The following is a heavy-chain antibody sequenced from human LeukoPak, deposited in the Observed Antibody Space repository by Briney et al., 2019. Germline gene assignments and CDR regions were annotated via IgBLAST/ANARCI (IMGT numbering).Heavy chain of an antibody. V-gene: IGHV3-30*18. D-gene: IGHD4-23*01. CDR3: AKVSGGNPDY. J-gene: IGHJ4*02. CDR1: GFTFSSYG. CDR2: ISYDGSNK. Sequence: PGGSLRLSCASSGFTFSSYGMHWVRQAPGKGLEWVAVISYDGSNKYYADSVKGRFTISRDNSKNTLYLQMNSLRAEDTAVYYCAKVSGGNPDYWGQGTLVTVSS.